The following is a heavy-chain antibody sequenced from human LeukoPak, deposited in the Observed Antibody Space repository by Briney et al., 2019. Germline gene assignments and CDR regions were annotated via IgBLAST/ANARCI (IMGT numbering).Heavy chain of an antibody. CDR3: ARDCETFCAFDAPDY. V-gene: IGHV3-7*01. CDR1: GFSFRNSW. Sequence: GSLRLSCAASGFSFRNSWMSWVRQAPGKGLEWVANIKPDGSDNYYVDSVKGRFTIFRDNAKNSLYLQMDSLRAGDTAVYYCARDCETFCAFDAPDYWGQGTLVTVSS. J-gene: IGHJ4*02. D-gene: IGHD3-9*01. CDR2: IKPDGSDN.